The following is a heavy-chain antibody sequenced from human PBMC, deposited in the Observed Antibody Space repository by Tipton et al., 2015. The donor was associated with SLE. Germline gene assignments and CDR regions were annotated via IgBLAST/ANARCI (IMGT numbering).Heavy chain of an antibody. V-gene: IGHV4-39*07. Sequence: TLSLTCTVSGGSISSSSYYWGWIRQPPGKGLEWIGNIYYSGSTYYNPSLKSRVTISVDTSKNQFSLKLSSVTAADTAVYYCARTGDYFDYWGQGTLVTVSS. CDR3: ARTGDYFDY. J-gene: IGHJ4*02. CDR1: GGSISSSSYY. CDR2: IYYSGST. D-gene: IGHD3-10*01.